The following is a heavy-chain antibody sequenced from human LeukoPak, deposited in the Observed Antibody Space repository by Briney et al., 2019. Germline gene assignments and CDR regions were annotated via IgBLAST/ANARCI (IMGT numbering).Heavy chain of an antibody. V-gene: IGHV3-30-3*01. CDR3: ASLNYYDSSGGSFDY. CDR1: GFTFSSYA. D-gene: IGHD3-22*01. J-gene: IGHJ4*02. Sequence: GGSLRLSCAASGFTFSSYAMHWVRQAPGKGLEWVAVISYDGSNKYYADSVKGRFTISRDNSKNTLYLQMNSLRAEDTAVYYCASLNYYDSSGGSFDYWGQGTLVTVSS. CDR2: ISYDGSNK.